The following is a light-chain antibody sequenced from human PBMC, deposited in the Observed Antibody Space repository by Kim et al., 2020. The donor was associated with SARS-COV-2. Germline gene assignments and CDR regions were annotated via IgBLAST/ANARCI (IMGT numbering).Light chain of an antibody. Sequence: QSVVTQPASVSGSPGQSIAISCTGTSSDIGGYDYVSWYQQHPGKAPKFMIYDVSTRPSGVSNRFSGSKSGNTASLTISGLQAEDEADYYCASYTTSGTFVFGTGTKVTVL. J-gene: IGLJ1*01. CDR3: ASYTTSGTFV. CDR1: SSDIGGYDY. V-gene: IGLV2-14*03. CDR2: DVS.